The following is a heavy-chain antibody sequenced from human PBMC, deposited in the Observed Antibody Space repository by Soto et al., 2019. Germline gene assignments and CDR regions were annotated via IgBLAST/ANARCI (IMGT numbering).Heavy chain of an antibody. Sequence: GGSLRLSCAASGFTVSSNYMSWVRQAPGKGLEWVSVIYSGGSTYYADSVKGRFTISRDNSKNTLYLQMNSLRAEDTAVYYCASVPPKGGYYMDVWGKGTTVTVSS. CDR3: ASVPPKGGYYMDV. V-gene: IGHV3-66*01. CDR2: IYSGGST. CDR1: GFTVSSNY. J-gene: IGHJ6*03. D-gene: IGHD3-16*01.